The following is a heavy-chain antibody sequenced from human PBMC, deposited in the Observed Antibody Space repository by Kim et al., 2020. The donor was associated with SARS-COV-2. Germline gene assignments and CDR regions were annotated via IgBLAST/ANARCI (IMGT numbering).Heavy chain of an antibody. CDR2: INHSGST. CDR1: GGSFSGYY. V-gene: IGHV4-34*01. D-gene: IGHD2-2*01. CDR3: ARGQINNIVVVPAAPQNYYMDV. J-gene: IGHJ6*03. Sequence: SETLSLTCAVYGGSFSGYYWSWIRQPPGKGLEWIGEINHSGSTNYNPSLKSRVTISVDTSKNQFSLKLSSVTAADTAVYYCARGQINNIVVVPAAPQNYYMDVWGKGTTVTVSS.